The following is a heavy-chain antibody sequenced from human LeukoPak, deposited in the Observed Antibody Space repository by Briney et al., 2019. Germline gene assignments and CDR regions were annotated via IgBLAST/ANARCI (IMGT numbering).Heavy chain of an antibody. CDR1: GGSFSGYY. J-gene: IGHJ4*02. CDR3: ARGRGYCSGGSCQRDY. V-gene: IGHV4-34*01. Sequence: SETLSLTCAVYGGSFSGYYWSWIRQPPGKGLEWIGEINHSGSTNYNPSLKSRVTISVDTSKNQFSLKLSSVTAADTAVYYCARGRGYCSGGSCQRDYWGQGTLVTVSS. D-gene: IGHD2-15*01. CDR2: INHSGST.